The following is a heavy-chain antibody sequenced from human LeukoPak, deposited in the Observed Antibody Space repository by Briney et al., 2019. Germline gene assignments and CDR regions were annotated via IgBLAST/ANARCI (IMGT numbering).Heavy chain of an antibody. CDR1: GGSISGYH. J-gene: IGHJ6*03. Sequence: SETLSLTCSVSGGSISGYHWSWIRQPPGKGMEWLGYMYYSGSSNYNPSLKSRVTMSADTSKNQFSLKLSSVTAADTAVYYCARVPRSYYYYYYMDVWGKGTTVTVSS. CDR3: ARVPRSYYYYYYMDV. V-gene: IGHV4-59*01. CDR2: MYYSGSS.